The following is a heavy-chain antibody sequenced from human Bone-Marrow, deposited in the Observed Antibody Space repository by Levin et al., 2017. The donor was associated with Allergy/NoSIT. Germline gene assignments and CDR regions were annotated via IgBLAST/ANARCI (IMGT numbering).Heavy chain of an antibody. V-gene: IGHV3-11*05. J-gene: IGHJ3*02. CDR2: IISGSTYT. CDR1: GFTFRDFC. Sequence: GESLKISCAASGFTFRDFCMGWIRQAPGKGLEWVSYIISGSTYTSYAGSVKGRFTISRDDAKKSLYLQMNSLRPEDTAVYYCARDVGAFTVVRGVIDAFDIWGQGTMVTVSS. D-gene: IGHD3-10*01. CDR3: ARDVGAFTVVRGVIDAFDI.